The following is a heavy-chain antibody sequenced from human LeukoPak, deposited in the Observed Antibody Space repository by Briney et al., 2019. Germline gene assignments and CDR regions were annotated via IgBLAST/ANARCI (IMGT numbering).Heavy chain of an antibody. CDR3: ARAVDIVVVVAATTFAFDI. CDR2: IIPIFGTA. CDR1: GGTFSSYA. Sequence: SVKVSCEASGGTFSSYAISWVRQAPGQGLEWMGGIIPIFGTANYAQKFQGRVTITADESTSTAYMELSSLRSEDTAVYYCARAVDIVVVVAATTFAFDIWGQGTMVTVSS. J-gene: IGHJ3*02. D-gene: IGHD2-15*01. V-gene: IGHV1-69*13.